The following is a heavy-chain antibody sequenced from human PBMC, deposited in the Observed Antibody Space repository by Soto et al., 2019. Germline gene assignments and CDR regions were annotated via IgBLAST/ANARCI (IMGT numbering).Heavy chain of an antibody. Sequence: PSETLSLTCTVSGGSISSYYWSWIRQPPGKGLEWIGYIYYSGSTNYNPSLKSRVTISVDTSKNQFSLKLSSVTAADTAVYYCARDRAVVAATDYYYYGMDVWGQGTTVTVSS. D-gene: IGHD2-15*01. CDR1: GGSISSYY. CDR2: IYYSGST. CDR3: ARDRAVVAATDYYYYGMDV. V-gene: IGHV4-59*01. J-gene: IGHJ6*02.